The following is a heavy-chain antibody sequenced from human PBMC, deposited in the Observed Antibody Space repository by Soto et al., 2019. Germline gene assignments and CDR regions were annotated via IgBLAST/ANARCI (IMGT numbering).Heavy chain of an antibody. Sequence: QVQLVQSGAEVKKPGSSVKVSCKASGGTFSSYAISWVRQAPGQVLEWMGGIIPISGTANHAQKFQGRVTITADESTSTAYRALSSLRSEDTAVYYCARAQGSSTSLEIYYYYYYGMDVWGQGTTVTVSS. CDR1: GGTFSSYA. CDR3: ARAQGSSTSLEIYYYYYYGMDV. CDR2: IIPISGTA. J-gene: IGHJ6*02. V-gene: IGHV1-69*01. D-gene: IGHD2-2*01.